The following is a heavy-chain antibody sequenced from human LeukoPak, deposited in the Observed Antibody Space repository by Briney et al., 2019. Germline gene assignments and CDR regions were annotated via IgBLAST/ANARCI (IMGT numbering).Heavy chain of an antibody. J-gene: IGHJ5*02. CDR3: AKVKSSRRVVGA. Sequence: GGSLRLSCAASGFIPRSSSMSWVRQAPGKGLEWVSSISAIGDITHYAESVQSRVTISRDNSGNTLYVQMNSLSVDDTAVYYCAKVKSSRRVVGAWGQGTLVTVSS. CDR2: ISAIGDIT. CDR1: GFIPRSSS. V-gene: IGHV3-23*01. D-gene: IGHD2-2*01.